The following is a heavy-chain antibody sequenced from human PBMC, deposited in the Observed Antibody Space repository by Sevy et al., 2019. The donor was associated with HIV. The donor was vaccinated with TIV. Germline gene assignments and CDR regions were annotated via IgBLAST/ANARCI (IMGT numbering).Heavy chain of an antibody. CDR1: GFTFSSYG. J-gene: IGHJ5*02. V-gene: IGHV3-33*01. CDR2: IWYDGSNK. Sequence: GGSLRLSCAASGFTFSSYGMHWVRQAPGKGLEWVAVIWYDGSNKYYADSVKGRFTISRDNSKNTLYLQMNSLRAEDTAVYYCARGGSVVVTAMEGWFDPWGQGTLVTVSS. D-gene: IGHD2-21*02. CDR3: ARGGSVVVTAMEGWFDP.